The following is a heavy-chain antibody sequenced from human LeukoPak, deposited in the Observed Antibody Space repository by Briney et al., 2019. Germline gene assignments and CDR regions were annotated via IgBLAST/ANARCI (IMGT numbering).Heavy chain of an antibody. J-gene: IGHJ6*02. CDR1: GFTVSSNY. D-gene: IGHD6-19*01. CDR2: IYSGGST. V-gene: IGHV3-66*01. CDR3: ARDLAPYSSGWYGGPYGMDV. Sequence: GGSLRLFCAASGFTVSSNYMSWVRQAPGKGLEWVSVIYSGGSTYYADSVKGRFTISRDNSKNTLYLQMNSLRAEDTAVYYCARDLAPYSSGWYGGPYGMDVWGQGTTVTVSS.